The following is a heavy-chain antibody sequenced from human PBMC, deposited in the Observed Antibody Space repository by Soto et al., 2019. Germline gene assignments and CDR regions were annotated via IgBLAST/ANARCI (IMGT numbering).Heavy chain of an antibody. CDR3: ARDSPPVDY. CDR1: GYTFTSYG. V-gene: IGHV1-18*01. Sequence: QVQLVQSGAEVKEPGASVKVSCKASGYTFTSYGISWVRQAPGQGREWMGWISAYTGNTKYAQKLQGRVTMTTDTSTSTACMELRSLRSDDTAVYYFARDSPPVDYWGQGTLVTVSS. CDR2: ISAYTGNT. J-gene: IGHJ4*02.